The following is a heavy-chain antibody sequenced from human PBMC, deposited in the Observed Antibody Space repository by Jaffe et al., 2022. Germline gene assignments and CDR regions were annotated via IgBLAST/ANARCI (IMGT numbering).Heavy chain of an antibody. J-gene: IGHJ4*02. D-gene: IGHD2-2*01. CDR3: AKAAFAMGRYFDY. CDR1: GFTFDDYA. V-gene: IGHV3-9*01. CDR2: ISWNSGSI. Sequence: EVQLVESGGGLVQPGRSLRLSCAASGFTFDDYAMHWVRQAPGKGLEWVSGISWNSGSIGYADSVKGRFTISRDNAKNSLYLQMNSLRAEDTALYYCAKAAFAMGRYFDYWGQGTLVTVSS.